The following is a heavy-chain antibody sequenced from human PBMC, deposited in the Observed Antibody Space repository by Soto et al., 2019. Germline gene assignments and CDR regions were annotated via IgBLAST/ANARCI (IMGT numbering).Heavy chain of an antibody. CDR3: ARSSIKPQAFMYPFDS. J-gene: IGHJ4*02. V-gene: IGHV4-39*01. CDR2: IYYDGNT. Sequence: SVTLSLTRTVTSASITSDSHYWASIRQPPGKGLESIANIYYDGNTYYNPSLKGRVTISLDTSKNQFSLRLNSVTAADTAVYYCARSSIKPQAFMYPFDSWSQGTLLTVS. D-gene: IGHD3-3*01. CDR1: SASITSDSHY.